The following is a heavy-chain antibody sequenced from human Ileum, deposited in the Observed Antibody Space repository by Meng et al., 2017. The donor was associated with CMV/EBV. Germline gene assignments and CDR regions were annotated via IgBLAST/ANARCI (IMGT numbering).Heavy chain of an antibody. J-gene: IGHJ4*02. CDR3: AKGQTYCSGASCYPDY. Sequence: SGFTFSYYGMHWVRQAPGKGLEWVGFIRDAGNNAYYADSVKGRFTISRDNSKNTLYLQMYGLRADDTAVYYCAKGQTYCSGASCYPDYWGQGTLVTVSS. V-gene: IGHV3-30*02. CDR2: IRDAGNNA. CDR1: GFTFSYYG. D-gene: IGHD2-2*01.